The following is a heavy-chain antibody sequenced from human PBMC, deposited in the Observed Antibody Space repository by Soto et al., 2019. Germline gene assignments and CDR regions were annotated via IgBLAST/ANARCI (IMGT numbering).Heavy chain of an antibody. Sequence: EVQLVETGGGLIQPGGSLRLSCSASGFSVSANYMGWVRQAPGKGLEWVSVIYSGGRTYYADSVKGRFTISRDNSKNTVYLQMNSLRDEDTAVYYCARGWGVSGYGGGYVHHWGQGTLVTVS. CDR3: ARGWGVSGYGGGYVHH. CDR1: GFSVSANY. V-gene: IGHV3-53*02. D-gene: IGHD3-22*01. J-gene: IGHJ1*01. CDR2: IYSGGRT.